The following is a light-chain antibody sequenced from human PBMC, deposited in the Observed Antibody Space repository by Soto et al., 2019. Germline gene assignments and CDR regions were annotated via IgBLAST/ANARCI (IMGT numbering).Light chain of an antibody. Sequence: EIVLTQSPGTLSLSPGERATLSCRASQSVSSAYLAWYQQKPGQAPRLLMYGASNRATGIPDRFSGRGSGTDFTLTISRLEPEDCAVYYCQQYGSSPRTFGQGTRVEIK. J-gene: IGKJ1*01. V-gene: IGKV3-20*01. CDR1: QSVSSAY. CDR2: GAS. CDR3: QQYGSSPRT.